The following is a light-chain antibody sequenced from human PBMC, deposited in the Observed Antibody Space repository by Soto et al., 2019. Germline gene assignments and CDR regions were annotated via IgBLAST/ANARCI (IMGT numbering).Light chain of an antibody. Sequence: QSALTQPPSASGSPGQSVTISCTGTTSDVGGYKYVSWHQQHPGKAPKLIIYEVTKRPSGVPDRFSGSKSGNTASLTVSGLQAEDEADYYCSSYAGSNTFVFGSGTQLTVL. CDR3: SSYAGSNTFV. CDR2: EVT. J-gene: IGLJ7*01. V-gene: IGLV2-8*01. CDR1: TSDVGGYKY.